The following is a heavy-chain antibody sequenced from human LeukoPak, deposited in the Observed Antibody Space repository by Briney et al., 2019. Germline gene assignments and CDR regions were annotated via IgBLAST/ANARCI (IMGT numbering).Heavy chain of an antibody. J-gene: IGHJ4*02. CDR1: GFTFSSYA. D-gene: IGHD6-19*01. CDR2: ISGSGGST. CDR3: AKRGVAVAGSFDY. V-gene: IGHV3-23*01. Sequence: GGSLRLSCAASGFTFSSYAMSWVRQAPGKGLEWVSAISGSGGSTYYADSMKGRFSISRDNSKNTLYLQMNSLRAEDTAVYYCAKRGVAVAGSFDYWGQGTLVTVSS.